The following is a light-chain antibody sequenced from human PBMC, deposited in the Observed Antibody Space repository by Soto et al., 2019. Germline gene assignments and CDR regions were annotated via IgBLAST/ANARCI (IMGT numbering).Light chain of an antibody. CDR3: DSYTSSRAYV. Sequence: QSSRTQLASLSGSSGQSITISCTGTTIDVGGYNYVSWYQQQAGKAPKLIIHEVSNRPSGVSSRFSGSKSGNTASLTISGLQAEDEADYYCDSYTSSRAYVFGIGTKAPS. V-gene: IGLV2-14*01. J-gene: IGLJ1*01. CDR2: EVS. CDR1: TIDVGGYNY.